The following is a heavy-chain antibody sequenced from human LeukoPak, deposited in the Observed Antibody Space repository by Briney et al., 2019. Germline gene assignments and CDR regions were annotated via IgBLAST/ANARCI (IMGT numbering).Heavy chain of an antibody. CDR1: GVSFSGYY. V-gene: IGHV4-34*01. Sequence: PSETLSLTCAVYGVSFSGYYWSWIRQPPGKGLEWMGEINHSGNTNYKASLKSRVTTSVDTSKDTFSLNLRPLSAAGTAVYYCATREAPGSGSVGYYFDYWGQGTLVTVSS. CDR2: INHSGNT. J-gene: IGHJ4*02. D-gene: IGHD2-15*01. CDR3: ATREAPGSGSVGYYFDY.